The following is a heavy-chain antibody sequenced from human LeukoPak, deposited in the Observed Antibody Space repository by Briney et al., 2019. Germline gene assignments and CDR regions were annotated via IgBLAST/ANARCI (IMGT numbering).Heavy chain of an antibody. J-gene: IGHJ1*01. Sequence: GASVKVSCKASGGTFSSYAISWVRQAPGQGLEWMGRIIPILGIANYAQKFQGRVTITADKSTSTAYMELSSLRSEDTAVYYCARDPPTAYYYDSSGSATGYFQHWGQGTLVTVSS. CDR1: GGTFSSYA. V-gene: IGHV1-69*04. CDR2: IIPILGIA. D-gene: IGHD3-22*01. CDR3: ARDPPTAYYYDSSGSATGYFQH.